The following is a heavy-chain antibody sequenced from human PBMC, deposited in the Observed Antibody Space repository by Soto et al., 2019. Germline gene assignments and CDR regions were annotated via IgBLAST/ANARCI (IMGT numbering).Heavy chain of an antibody. D-gene: IGHD3-3*01. CDR3: AKANVGYDFWSGPSD. J-gene: IGHJ4*02. V-gene: IGHV3-9*01. CDR2: ISWNSGSI. CDR1: GFTFDDYA. Sequence: GGSLRLSCAASGFTFDDYAMHWVRQAPGKGLEWVSGISWNSGSIGYADSVKGRFTISRDNAKNSLYLQMNSLRAEDTALYYCAKANVGYDFWSGPSDWGQGTLVTVSS.